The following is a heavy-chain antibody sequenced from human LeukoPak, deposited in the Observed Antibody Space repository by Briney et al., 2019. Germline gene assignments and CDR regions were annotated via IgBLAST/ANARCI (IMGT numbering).Heavy chain of an antibody. CDR2: IKEDGSEK. CDR3: ASKGGSFTISGVLYNDAFAI. Sequence: PGGSLRLSCAAPGFTISDYWMSWVRQAPGKGLEWVANIKEDGSEKNYVDSAKGRFTISRDNAKNSLYLQMNNLRAEDTAVYYCASKGGSFTISGVLYNDAFAIWGQGTMVTVSS. CDR1: GFTISDYW. D-gene: IGHD3-3*01. V-gene: IGHV3-7*01. J-gene: IGHJ3*02.